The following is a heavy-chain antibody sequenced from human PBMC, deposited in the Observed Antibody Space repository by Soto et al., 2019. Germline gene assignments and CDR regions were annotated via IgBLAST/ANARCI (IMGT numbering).Heavy chain of an antibody. D-gene: IGHD5-18*01. CDR3: ARDLADTAMVNYYYGMDV. CDR2: ISGSGGST. Sequence: GGSLRLSCAASGFTFSSYAMSWVRQAPGKGLEWVSAISGSGGSTYYADSVKGRFTISRDNSKNSLYLQMNSLRAEDTAVYYCARDLADTAMVNYYYGMDVWGQGTTVTVSS. V-gene: IGHV3-23*01. CDR1: GFTFSSYA. J-gene: IGHJ6*02.